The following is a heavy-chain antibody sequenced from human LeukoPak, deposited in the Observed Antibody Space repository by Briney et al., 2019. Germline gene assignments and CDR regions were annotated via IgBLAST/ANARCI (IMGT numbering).Heavy chain of an antibody. CDR3: VRGGPSTWS. J-gene: IGHJ5*02. Sequence: GGSLRLSCAVSGLTFKLYWMHWVRQAPGKGPVWVSRINYDGSDTTYADSVKGRFTISRDDAKNMLFLQMNSLRAEDTAVYYCVRGGPSTWSWGQGTLVTVSS. V-gene: IGHV3-74*01. D-gene: IGHD2-15*01. CDR2: INYDGSDT. CDR1: GLTFKLYW.